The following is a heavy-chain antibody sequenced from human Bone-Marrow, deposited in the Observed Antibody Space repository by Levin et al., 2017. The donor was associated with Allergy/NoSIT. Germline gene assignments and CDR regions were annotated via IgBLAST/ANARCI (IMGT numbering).Heavy chain of an antibody. V-gene: IGHV3-7*03. D-gene: IGHD2-15*01. Sequence: HGESLKISCAASGFTFSSYWMTWVRQAPGKGLEWVANIRRDESLKNYVDSVKGRFTISRDNARNSLYLQMDSLRVEDTAVYYCTSDENYSSGTTYYDAFHYWGQGTLVTVSS. CDR2: IRRDESLK. CDR1: GFTFSSYW. CDR3: TSDENYSSGTTYYDAFHY. J-gene: IGHJ4*02.